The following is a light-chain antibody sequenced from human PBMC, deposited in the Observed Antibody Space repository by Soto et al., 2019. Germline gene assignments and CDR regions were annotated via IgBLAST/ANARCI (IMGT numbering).Light chain of an antibody. V-gene: IGKV3-15*01. CDR3: QQYNNWPQIS. CDR2: DAS. CDR1: QSVRSN. Sequence: EIVMTQSPVTLSVSPGERATLSCRASQSVRSNLAWYQQKPGQAPRLLMYDASTRATGIPARFSGSGSGTDFTLTISSLDPEYLALYFSQQYNNWPQISCAQGTRPEIK. J-gene: IGKJ5*01.